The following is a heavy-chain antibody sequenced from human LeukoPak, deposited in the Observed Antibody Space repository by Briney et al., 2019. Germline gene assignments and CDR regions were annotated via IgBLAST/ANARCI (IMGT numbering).Heavy chain of an antibody. CDR1: GYTFTSYG. D-gene: IGHD3-22*01. CDR2: ISAYNGNT. Sequence: GAPVKVSCKASGYTFTSYGISWVRQAPGQGLEWMGWISAYNGNTNYAQKLQGRVTMTTDTSTSTAYMELRSLRSDDTAVYYCARDPWYSPRYYYDSSGRYYFDYWGQGTLVTVSS. CDR3: ARDPWYSPRYYYDSSGRYYFDY. J-gene: IGHJ4*02. V-gene: IGHV1-18*01.